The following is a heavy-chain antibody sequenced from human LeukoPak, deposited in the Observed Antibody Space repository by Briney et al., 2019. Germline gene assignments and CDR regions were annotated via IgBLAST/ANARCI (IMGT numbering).Heavy chain of an antibody. CDR3: ATGAPTLDY. J-gene: IGHJ4*02. V-gene: IGHV3-15*01. CDR1: GFPFTNAR. CDR2: IKSKTDGGTT. Sequence: GGSLRLSCAASGFPFTNARMSWVRQAPGKALEWIGRIKSKTDGGTTDYAAPVKGRFTISRDESKNTLYLQMNSLKTEDTAVYYCATGAPTLDYWGQGTLVSVSS.